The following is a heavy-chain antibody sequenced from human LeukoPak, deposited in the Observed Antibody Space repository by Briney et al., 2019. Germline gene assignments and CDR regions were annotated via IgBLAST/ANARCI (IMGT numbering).Heavy chain of an antibody. CDR1: GFTFSSYW. CDR3: ARVQWELRGVGSYFEY. D-gene: IGHD1-26*01. CDR2: IKQDGSEK. J-gene: IGHJ4*02. Sequence: PGGSLRFYCVVSGFTFSSYWMSWVRQAPGKGLEWVANIKQDGSEKYYVDSVKGRFTMSRDNAKNSLYLQMNSMRAEDTAVYYCARVQWELRGVGSYFEYWGQGALVTVSS. V-gene: IGHV3-7*01.